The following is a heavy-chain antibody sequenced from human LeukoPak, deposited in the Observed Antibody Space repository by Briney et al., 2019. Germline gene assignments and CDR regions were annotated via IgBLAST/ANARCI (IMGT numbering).Heavy chain of an antibody. Sequence: SETLSLTCTVSGASISSSSYYWGWIRQPPGKGLEWIGSIYYSGSTYYNPSLKSRVTISVDTSKNQFSLKLSSVTAADTAVYYCARHMSPPGYFDYWGQGTLVTVSS. CDR3: ARHMSPPGYFDY. CDR2: IYYSGST. CDR1: GASISSSSYY. V-gene: IGHV4-39*01. J-gene: IGHJ4*02. D-gene: IGHD3-10*02.